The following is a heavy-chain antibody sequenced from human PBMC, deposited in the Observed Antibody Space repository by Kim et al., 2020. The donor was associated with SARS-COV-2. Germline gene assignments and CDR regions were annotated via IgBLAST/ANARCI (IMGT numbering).Heavy chain of an antibody. V-gene: IGHV1-18*01. D-gene: IGHD3-16*01. CDR3: VRGTWGEVIDY. J-gene: IGHJ4*02. Sequence: ASVKVSCKTSGYIFSIYCFSWVRQAPGQGLEWMGWINTKDGDTKYVQKFQDRVTMTTDSSTSTAYMELRSLKFDDTAVYYCVRGTWGEVIDYLGQGTQVT. CDR1: GYIFSIYC. CDR2: INTKDGDT.